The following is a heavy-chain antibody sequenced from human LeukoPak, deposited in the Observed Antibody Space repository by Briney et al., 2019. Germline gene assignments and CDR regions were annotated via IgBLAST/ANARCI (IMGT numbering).Heavy chain of an antibody. CDR3: ARTKDHYGSRPIYGMDV. CDR1: GGSISSYY. CDR2: IYYSGST. J-gene: IGHJ6*02. V-gene: IGHV4-59*01. Sequence: SETLSLTCTVSGGSISSYYWSWIRQPPGKGLEWIGYIYYSGSTNYNPSLKSRVTISVDTSKNQFSLKLSSVTAADTAVYYCARTKDHYGSRPIYGMDVWAKGPRSPSP. D-gene: IGHD3-10*01.